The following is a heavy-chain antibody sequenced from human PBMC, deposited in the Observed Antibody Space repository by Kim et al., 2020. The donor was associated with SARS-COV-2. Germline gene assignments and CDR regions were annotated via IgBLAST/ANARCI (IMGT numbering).Heavy chain of an antibody. Sequence: SETLSLTCTVSGGSISSGGYYWSWIRQHPGKGLEWIGYIYYSGSTYYNPSLKSRVTISVDTSKNQFSLKLSSVTAADTAVYYCARSYDSSGYYWVYWGQGTLVTVSS. CDR2: IYYSGST. V-gene: IGHV4-31*03. CDR1: GGSISSGGYY. J-gene: IGHJ4*02. CDR3: ARSYDSSGYYWVY. D-gene: IGHD3-22*01.